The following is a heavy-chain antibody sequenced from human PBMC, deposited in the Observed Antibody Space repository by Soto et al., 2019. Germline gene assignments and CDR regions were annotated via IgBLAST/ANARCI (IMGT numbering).Heavy chain of an antibody. D-gene: IGHD2-21*02. V-gene: IGHV4-59*01. Sequence: SETLSLTYTVSGGTISGYYWSWIRQPPGKGLEWIGYMYNTGSTVYNPSFKSRVTISVDMSKNQFFLKLNSVTAADTAVYYCARDLWGYCGTDCYPLDVWGQGTTVT. CDR3: ARDLWGYCGTDCYPLDV. CDR1: GGTISGYY. J-gene: IGHJ6*02. CDR2: MYNTGST.